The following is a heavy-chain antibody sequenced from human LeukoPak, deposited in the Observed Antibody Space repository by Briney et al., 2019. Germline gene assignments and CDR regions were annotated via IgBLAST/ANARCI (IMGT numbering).Heavy chain of an antibody. CDR2: INPSGGST. V-gene: IGHV1-46*01. CDR1: GYTFTSYY. D-gene: IGHD5-12*01. J-gene: IGHJ4*02. Sequence: ASVKVSCKASGYTFTSYYMHWVRQAPGHGVEWMGIINPSGGSTSYAQKFQGRVTMTRDTSTSTVYMELSSLRSEDTAVYYCATLSGYGPGGDYWGQGTLVTVSS. CDR3: ATLSGYGPGGDY.